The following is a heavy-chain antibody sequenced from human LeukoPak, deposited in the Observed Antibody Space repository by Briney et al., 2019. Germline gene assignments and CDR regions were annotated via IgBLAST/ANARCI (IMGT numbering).Heavy chain of an antibody. D-gene: IGHD3-22*01. CDR3: ARDSPRDYYDSSGYYYYAFDI. Sequence: PSETLSLTCTVSGGSISSYYWSWIRQPAGKGLEWIGRIYTSASTNYNPSLKNRVTMSVDTSKNQFSLKLSSVTAADTAVYYCARDSPRDYYDSSGYYYYAFDIWGQGTMVTVSS. V-gene: IGHV4-4*07. CDR2: IYTSAST. J-gene: IGHJ3*02. CDR1: GGSISSYY.